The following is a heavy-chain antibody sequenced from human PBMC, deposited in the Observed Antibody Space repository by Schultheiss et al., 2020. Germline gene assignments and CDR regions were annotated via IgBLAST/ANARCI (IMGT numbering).Heavy chain of an antibody. CDR1: GYTFTSYA. J-gene: IGHJ6*04. CDR2: INAGNGNT. CDR3: ARGGVVAASSYYGMDV. V-gene: IGHV1-3*01. Sequence: ASVTVSCKASGYTFTSYAMHWVRQAPGQRLEWMGWINAGNGNTKYSQKFQGRVTMTRNTSISTAYMELSSLRSEDTAVYYCARGGVVAASSYYGMDVWGKGTTVTVSS. D-gene: IGHD2-15*01.